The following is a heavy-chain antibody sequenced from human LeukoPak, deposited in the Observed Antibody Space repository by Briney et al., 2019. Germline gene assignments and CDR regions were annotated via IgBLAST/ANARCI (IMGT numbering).Heavy chain of an antibody. V-gene: IGHV4-34*01. CDR3: ARKWDYDILTGYFDWYFEL. J-gene: IGHJ2*01. Sequence: PSETLSLTCAIDGGSFSGYYWSWIRQPPGKGLEWIGEINQSGSTNSNPSLKSRVSMSVDTSKNEFSLKLSSVTAADTAVYYCARKWDYDILTGYFDWYFELWGRGTLVTVSS. CDR1: GGSFSGYY. CDR2: INQSGST. D-gene: IGHD3-9*01.